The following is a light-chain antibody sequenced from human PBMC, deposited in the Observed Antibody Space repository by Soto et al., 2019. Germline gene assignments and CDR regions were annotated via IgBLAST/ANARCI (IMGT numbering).Light chain of an antibody. CDR2: GAS. Sequence: EIVLTQSPGTLSLSPGERATLSCRASQSVSSSYLAWYQQKPGQAPRRLIYGASSRATGIPDRFSGSGSGTEFSLTISRLEPEDFAVYYCQQYGSSPPYTFGQGTKLEIK. CDR1: QSVSSSY. CDR3: QQYGSSPPYT. V-gene: IGKV3-20*01. J-gene: IGKJ2*01.